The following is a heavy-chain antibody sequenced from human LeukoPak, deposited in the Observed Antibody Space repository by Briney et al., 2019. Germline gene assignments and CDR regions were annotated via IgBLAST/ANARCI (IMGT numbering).Heavy chain of an antibody. CDR1: GFTFSSYA. CDR3: ARDPRITMVRGEISGHFDY. J-gene: IGHJ4*02. Sequence: GGSLRLSCAASGFTFSSYAMSWVRQAPGKGLEWVSTISNPDGSTYYADSVKGRFTISRDNSKNTLYLQMNSLRAEDTAVYYCARDPRITMVRGEISGHFDYWGQGTLVTVSS. D-gene: IGHD3-10*01. CDR2: ISNPDGST. V-gene: IGHV3-23*01.